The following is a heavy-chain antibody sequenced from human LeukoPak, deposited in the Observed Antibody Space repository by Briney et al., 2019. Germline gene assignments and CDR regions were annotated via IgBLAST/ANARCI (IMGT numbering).Heavy chain of an antibody. V-gene: IGHV4-4*09. D-gene: IGHD2-8*01. CDR2: VNTKGET. CDR3: ATSNDAKIAPFDH. Sequence: SETLSLTCTVSGVSMSAFQWSWVRQSPEKGLEWIGCVNTKGETNYNPSLKSRVITSVDTSRSQFSLRLTSVTAADTAVYYCATSNDAKIAPFDHWGQGALVTVSS. J-gene: IGHJ4*02. CDR1: GVSMSAFQ.